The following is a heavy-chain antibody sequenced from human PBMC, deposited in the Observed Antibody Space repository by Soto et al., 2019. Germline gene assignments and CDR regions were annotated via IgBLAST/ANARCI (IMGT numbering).Heavy chain of an antibody. J-gene: IGHJ4*02. V-gene: IGHV3-23*01. CDR2: ISESGGTT. D-gene: IGHD4-17*01. CDR1: GFTFSNYA. Sequence: PGGSLRLSCVASGFTFSNYAMTWVRQAPGKGLEWVSSISESGGTTFNADSVKGRFTISRDNFKNTLYLQMNSLRAEDTAVYYCAKHDYGDYKLYDQWGQGXLVTVSS. CDR3: AKHDYGDYKLYDQ.